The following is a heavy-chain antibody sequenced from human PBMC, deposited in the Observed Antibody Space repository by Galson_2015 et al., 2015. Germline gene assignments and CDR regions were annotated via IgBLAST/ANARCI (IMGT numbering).Heavy chain of an antibody. V-gene: IGHV3-33*01. CDR1: GFTFSSYG. Sequence: SLRLSCAASGFTFSSYGMHWVRQAPGKGLEWVAVIWYDGSNKYYADSVKGRFTISRDNSKNTLYLQMNSLRAEDTAVYYCTARITIFGVVTDPLLHWGQGTLVTVSS. CDR3: TARITIFGVVTDPLLH. J-gene: IGHJ4*02. D-gene: IGHD3-3*01. CDR2: IWYDGSNK.